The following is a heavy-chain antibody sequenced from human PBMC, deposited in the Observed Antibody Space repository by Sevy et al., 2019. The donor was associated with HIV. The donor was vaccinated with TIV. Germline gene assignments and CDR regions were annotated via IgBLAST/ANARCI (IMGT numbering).Heavy chain of an antibody. CDR1: GYTFTGYY. Sequence: ASVEVSCKASGYTFTGYYLHWVRQAPGQGLEWMGWINPNSDGTNYAPKFQGRVTMTRDTSISTASMELSRLRSDDTALYYCTRSAAEEKNFDCGDDCYSDYCGQGTLVTVSS. V-gene: IGHV1-2*02. CDR3: TRSAAEEKNFDCGDDCYSDY. CDR2: INPNSDGT. J-gene: IGHJ4*02. D-gene: IGHD2-21*02.